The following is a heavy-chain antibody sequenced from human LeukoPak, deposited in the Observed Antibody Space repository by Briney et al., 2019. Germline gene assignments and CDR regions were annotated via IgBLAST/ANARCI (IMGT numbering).Heavy chain of an antibody. V-gene: IGHV1-2*02. CDR1: GYTFTGYY. J-gene: IGHJ4*02. CDR3: ARMYYYGSGSYDRYYFDY. Sequence: ASVKVSCKASGYTFTGYYMHWVRQAPGQGLEWMGWINPNSGGTNYAQKFQGRVTMTRDTSISTAYMELSRLRSDDTAVYYCARMYYYGSGSYDRYYFDYWGQGTLVTVSS. D-gene: IGHD3-10*01. CDR2: INPNSGGT.